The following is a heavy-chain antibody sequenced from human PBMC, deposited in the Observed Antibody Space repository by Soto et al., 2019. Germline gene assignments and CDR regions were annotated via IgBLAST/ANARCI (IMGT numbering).Heavy chain of an antibody. CDR1: GGSISSGDYY. Sequence: SETLSLTCTVSGGSISSGDYYWSWIRQPPGKGLEWIGYIYYSGSTYYNPSLKSRVTISVDTSKNQFSLKLSSVTAADTAVYYCARSNDSSGYYRLPYYFDYWGQGTLVTVSS. D-gene: IGHD3-22*01. CDR3: ARSNDSSGYYRLPYYFDY. V-gene: IGHV4-30-4*01. J-gene: IGHJ4*02. CDR2: IYYSGST.